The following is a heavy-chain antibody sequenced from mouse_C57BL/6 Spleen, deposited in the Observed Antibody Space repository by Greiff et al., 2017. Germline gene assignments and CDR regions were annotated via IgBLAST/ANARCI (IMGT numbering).Heavy chain of an antibody. CDR2: ISSGGDYI. CDR1: GFTFSSYA. J-gene: IGHJ1*03. CDR3: TSLYDYDGGYWYFDV. D-gene: IGHD2-4*01. Sequence: EVKLMESGEGLVKPGGSLKLSCAASGFTFSSYAMSWVRQTPEKRLEWVAYISSGGDYIYYADTVKGRFTISRDNARNTLYLQMSSLKSEDTAMYYCTSLYDYDGGYWYFDVWGTGTTVTVSS. V-gene: IGHV5-9-1*02.